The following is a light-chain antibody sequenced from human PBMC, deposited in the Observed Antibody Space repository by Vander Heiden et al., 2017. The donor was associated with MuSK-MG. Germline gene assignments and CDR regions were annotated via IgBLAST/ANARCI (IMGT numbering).Light chain of an antibody. V-gene: IGKV4-1*01. CDR1: QSLLYNSNNKNF. CDR2: WAS. Sequence: DIVMTPSPDSLAVSLGERATINCQSSQSLLYNSNNKNFVAWYQQKPGQPPKLLIYWASSRESGVPDRFSGSGSGTDFTLTISSLQAEDVAVYYCQQYYSAPRTFGQGTKVEIK. CDR3: QQYYSAPRT. J-gene: IGKJ1*01.